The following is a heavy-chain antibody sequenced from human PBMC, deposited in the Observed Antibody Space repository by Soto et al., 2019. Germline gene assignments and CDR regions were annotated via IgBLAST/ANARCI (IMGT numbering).Heavy chain of an antibody. CDR1: GFTFSSYG. V-gene: IGHV3-33*01. Sequence: PGGSLRLSCAASGFTFSSYGMHWVRQAPGKGLEWVAVIWYDGSNKYYADSVKGRFTISRDNSKNTLYLQMDSLRAEDTAVYYCARGLAATYDYVWGSYRYRGDYFDYWGQGTLVTVSS. CDR3: ARGLAATYDYVWGSYRYRGDYFDY. CDR2: IWYDGSNK. J-gene: IGHJ4*02. D-gene: IGHD3-16*02.